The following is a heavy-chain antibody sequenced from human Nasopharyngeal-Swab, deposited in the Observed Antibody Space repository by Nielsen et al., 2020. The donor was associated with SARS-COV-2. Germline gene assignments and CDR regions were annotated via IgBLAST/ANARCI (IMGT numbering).Heavy chain of an antibody. Sequence: GKSLKISCAASGFTFSDYWMQWVRRAPGKGLVWLSRINSDGSITGYADSVKGRFTISRDNAKNTLYLQMNSLRAEDTAVYYCARQRTGAVDYWGQGTLVTVSS. D-gene: IGHD2-8*02. J-gene: IGHJ4*02. CDR1: GFTFSDYW. V-gene: IGHV3-74*01. CDR3: ARQRTGAVDY. CDR2: INSDGSIT.